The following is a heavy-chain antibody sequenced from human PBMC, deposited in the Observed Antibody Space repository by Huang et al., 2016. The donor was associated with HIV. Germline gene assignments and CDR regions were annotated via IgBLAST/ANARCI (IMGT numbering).Heavy chain of an antibody. CDR1: GYTFTNYD. D-gene: IGHD4-17*01. V-gene: IGHV1-8*02. CDR3: ARSAYGDLDY. Sequence: QVHLVQSGAEVKKPGASVKVSCKASGYTFTNYDINWVRQAPGRGLEWMGCMHTSTGNTGLAQIFQGRVTMTRKTSITTAYMELTSLTSEDTAVYYCARSAYGDLDYWGLGTLVIVSS. J-gene: IGHJ4*02. CDR2: MHTSTGNT.